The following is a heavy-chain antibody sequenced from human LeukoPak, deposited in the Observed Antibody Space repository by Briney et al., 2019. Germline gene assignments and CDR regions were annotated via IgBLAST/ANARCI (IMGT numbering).Heavy chain of an antibody. Sequence: PGGSLRLSCVASGFPFSSYWMTWVRQAPGKGLEWVAVISYDGSNKYYADSVKGRFTISRDNSKNTLYLQMNSLRAEDTAVYYCARAQRDYWGQGTLATVSS. D-gene: IGHD5-24*01. CDR3: ARAQRDY. V-gene: IGHV3-30-3*01. CDR1: GFPFSSYW. CDR2: ISYDGSNK. J-gene: IGHJ4*02.